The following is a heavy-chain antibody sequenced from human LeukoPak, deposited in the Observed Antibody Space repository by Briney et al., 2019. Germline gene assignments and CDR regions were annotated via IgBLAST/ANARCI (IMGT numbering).Heavy chain of an antibody. Sequence: GGSLRVSCAASGFTFSSYWMTWVRQAPGKGLEWVTNIKEDGSEKYYADSVKGRFTISRDNAKNSLYLQMNSLRVEDTAVYYCTIDSWELRGYWGQGTLVTVSS. J-gene: IGHJ4*02. CDR3: TIDSWELRGY. CDR2: IKEDGSEK. V-gene: IGHV3-7*01. CDR1: GFTFSSYW. D-gene: IGHD3-10*01.